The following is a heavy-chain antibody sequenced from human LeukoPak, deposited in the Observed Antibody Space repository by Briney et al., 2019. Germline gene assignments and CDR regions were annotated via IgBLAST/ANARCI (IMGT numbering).Heavy chain of an antibody. V-gene: IGHV4-34*01. CDR3: ARGVGSGVFDY. CDR2: INHSGST. Sequence: SETLSLTCAVYGGSFSGFYWSWIRQPPGKGLEWIGEINHSGSTNYNPSLKSRVTISVDTSKNQFSLKLSSVTAADTAVYYCARGVGSGVFDYWGQGTLVTVS. D-gene: IGHD3-10*01. CDR1: GGSFSGFY. J-gene: IGHJ4*02.